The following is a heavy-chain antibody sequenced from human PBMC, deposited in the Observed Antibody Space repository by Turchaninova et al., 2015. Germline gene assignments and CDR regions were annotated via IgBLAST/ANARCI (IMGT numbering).Heavy chain of an antibody. J-gene: IGHJ4*02. CDR3: ARVDYGDSNFEY. CDR2: SNYDGST. D-gene: IGHD4-17*01. Sequence: VHLQQWGSGLLQSSQTLSLTCAVSGGSFTGYSWTWFRQPPGKGLEWIGQSNYDGSTNYNPSLTGGVTISEDTSKKQFSLNLKSVTAADTAVDDCARVDYGDSNFEYWGQGTLVTVPS. V-gene: IGHV4-34*01. CDR1: GGSFTGYS.